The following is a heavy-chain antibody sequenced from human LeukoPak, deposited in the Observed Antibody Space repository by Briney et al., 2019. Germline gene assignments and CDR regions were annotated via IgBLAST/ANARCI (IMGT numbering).Heavy chain of an antibody. V-gene: IGHV1-2*02. CDR2: INPNSGGT. Sequence: ASVKVSCKASEYTFTDYYMHWVRQAPGQGLEWMGWINPNSGGTNYAQKFQGRVTMTRDTSISTAYMELSSLRSDDTAVYYCARGASRHVVPYYYYYMDVWGKGTTVTVSS. J-gene: IGHJ6*03. D-gene: IGHD3-10*01. CDR3: ARGASRHVVPYYYYYMDV. CDR1: EYTFTDYY.